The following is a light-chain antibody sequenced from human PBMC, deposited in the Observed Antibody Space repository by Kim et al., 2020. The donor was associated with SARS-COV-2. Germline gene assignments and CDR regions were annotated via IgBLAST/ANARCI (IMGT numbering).Light chain of an antibody. V-gene: IGKV1-27*01. Sequence: CVRQRTTPAYGASQGNRNYVAWYQQKPGKAPILRMFGTSTLQAGVPSRLSGSGSGTDFTLAISNLQPEDVATYYCQQYYSAPYTFGQGTKLEL. CDR3: QQYYSAPYT. CDR1: QGNRNY. CDR2: GTS. J-gene: IGKJ2*01.